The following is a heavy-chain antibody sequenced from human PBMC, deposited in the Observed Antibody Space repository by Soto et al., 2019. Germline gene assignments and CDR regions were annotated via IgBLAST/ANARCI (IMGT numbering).Heavy chain of an antibody. D-gene: IGHD3-3*01. CDR3: ARFPLLRFLEWFFFDGMDV. CDR1: GYTFTSYA. J-gene: IGHJ6*02. V-gene: IGHV1-3*01. Sequence: ASVKVSCKASGYTFTSYAMHWVRQAPGQRLEWMGWINAGNGNTKYSQKFQGRVTITRDTSASTAYMELSSLRSEDTAVYYCARFPLLRFLEWFFFDGMDVWGQGTTVTVSS. CDR2: INAGNGNT.